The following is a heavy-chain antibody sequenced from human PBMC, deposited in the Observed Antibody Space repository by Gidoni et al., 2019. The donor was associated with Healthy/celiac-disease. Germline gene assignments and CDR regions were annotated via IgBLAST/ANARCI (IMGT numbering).Heavy chain of an antibody. CDR2: INWNGGST. CDR1: GFTFDDSG. D-gene: IGHD5-12*01. Sequence: EVQLVESGGGVVRPGGSLRLSCAASGFTFDDSGMSWVRQAPGKGLEWVSGINWNGGSTGYADSVKGRFTISRDNAKNSLYLQMNSLRAEDTALYYCARGYSGYDTLRYYFDYWGQGTLVTVSS. J-gene: IGHJ4*02. V-gene: IGHV3-20*04. CDR3: ARGYSGYDTLRYYFDY.